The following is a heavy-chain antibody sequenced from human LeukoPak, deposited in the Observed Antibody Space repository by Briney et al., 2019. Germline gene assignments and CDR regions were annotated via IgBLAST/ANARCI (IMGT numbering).Heavy chain of an antibody. J-gene: IGHJ4*02. CDR3: ARVTDRGFDS. V-gene: IGHV1-8*03. D-gene: IGHD3-10*01. Sequence: ASVKVSCKASGYTFTSYDINGVRQATGQGVGWMGWMNPNRGNTGYAQKFQGRVTLTRNTSINTAYMELSSQRSEYTAVSFCARVTDRGFDSWGEGTLVTVSP. CDR2: MNPNRGNT. CDR1: GYTFTSYD.